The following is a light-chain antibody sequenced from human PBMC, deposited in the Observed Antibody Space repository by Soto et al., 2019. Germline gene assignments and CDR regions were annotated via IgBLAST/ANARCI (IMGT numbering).Light chain of an antibody. CDR1: QSVSSN. CDR2: GVY. J-gene: IGKJ5*01. CDR3: QQRSNWPRIT. Sequence: EIVMTQSPTILSVSPWEIATLSCSASQSVSSNLAWYQQKPGQPPRLLMYGVYTRAPGTPARFSGSGSGTDFTLTISSLEPEDFAVYYCQQRSNWPRITFGQGTRLEIK. V-gene: IGKV3-11*01.